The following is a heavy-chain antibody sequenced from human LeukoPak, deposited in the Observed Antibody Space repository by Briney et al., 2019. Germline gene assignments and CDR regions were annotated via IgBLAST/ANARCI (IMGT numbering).Heavy chain of an antibody. J-gene: IGHJ3*02. CDR3: ASFPRYYDSSGYYLKFWDAFDI. CDR2: IYPGDSDT. D-gene: IGHD3-22*01. CDR1: GYTFNNYW. Sequence: GESLKISCKASGYTFNNYWIGWVRQMPGKGLEWMGIIYPGDSDTRYSPSFQGQVTISADKSISTAYLQWSSLKALDTAMYYCASFPRYYDSSGYYLKFWDAFDIWGQGTMVTVSS. V-gene: IGHV5-51*01.